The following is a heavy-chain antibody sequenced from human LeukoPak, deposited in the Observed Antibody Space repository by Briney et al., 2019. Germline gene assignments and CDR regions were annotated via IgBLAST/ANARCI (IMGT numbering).Heavy chain of an antibody. CDR2: ISSSGSTI. Sequence: GGSLRLSCAASGFTSSDYYMSWIRQAPGKGLEWVSYISSSGSTIYYADSVKGRFTISRDNAKNSLYLQMNSLRAEDTAVYYCARHHYCGGGCYIFDYWGQGTLVTVSS. D-gene: IGHD2-21*01. CDR1: GFTSSDYY. CDR3: ARHHYCGGGCYIFDY. V-gene: IGHV3-11*04. J-gene: IGHJ4*02.